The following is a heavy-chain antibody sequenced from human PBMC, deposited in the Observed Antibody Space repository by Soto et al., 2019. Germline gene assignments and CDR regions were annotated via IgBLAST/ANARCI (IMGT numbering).Heavy chain of an antibody. CDR2: INHSGTT. CDR1: GGSFSGYY. D-gene: IGHD3-10*01. CDR3: ARHRGPMVRGVITNWFDP. J-gene: IGHJ5*02. V-gene: IGHV4-34*01. Sequence: PSETLSLTCAVYGGSFSGYYWSWIRQPPGRGLEWSGEINHSGTTNNYPSLKSRVTISVDTSKNQFSLKVSSVTAADTAVYYCARHRGPMVRGVITNWFDPWGQGTLVTVSS.